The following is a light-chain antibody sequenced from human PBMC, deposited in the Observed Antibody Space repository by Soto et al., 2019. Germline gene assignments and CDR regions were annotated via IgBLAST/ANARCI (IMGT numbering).Light chain of an antibody. CDR1: QGISNY. CDR3: QNYNAAPFT. J-gene: IGKJ3*01. Sequence: DIPMTQSPSSLSASVGDRVTITCRASQGISNYLAWYQQKPGKVPKLLIYAASTLHSGVPSRFSGSGSGTEFTLTISSLQPEDVANYSCQNYNAAPFTFGPGTKVDI. V-gene: IGKV1-27*01. CDR2: AAS.